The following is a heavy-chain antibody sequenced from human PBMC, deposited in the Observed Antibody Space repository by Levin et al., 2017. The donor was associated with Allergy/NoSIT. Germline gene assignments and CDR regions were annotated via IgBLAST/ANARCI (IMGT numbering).Heavy chain of an antibody. Sequence: GESLKISCAASGFTFDDYAMHWVRQAPGKGLEWVSLISWDGGSTYYADSVKGRFTISRDNSKNSLYLQMNSLRAEDTALYYCAKEGRYCGGDCPAFDYWGQGTLVTVSS. CDR3: AKEGRYCGGDCPAFDY. J-gene: IGHJ4*02. CDR1: GFTFDDYA. D-gene: IGHD2-21*02. V-gene: IGHV3-43D*04. CDR2: ISWDGGST.